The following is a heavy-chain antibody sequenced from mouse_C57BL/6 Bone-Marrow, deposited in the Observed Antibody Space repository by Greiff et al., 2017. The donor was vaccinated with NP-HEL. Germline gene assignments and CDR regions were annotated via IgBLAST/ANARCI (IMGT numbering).Heavy chain of an antibody. Sequence: VQLQQSGAELMKPGASVTLSCKATGYTFTGYWIEWVKQRPGHGLEWIGEILPGSGSTNYNEKFKGKATFTADTSYNTAYMQLSSRTTEDSAIYYCARRFTTVVAPVDFWGQSTTLTVSS. CDR3: ARRFTTVVAPVDF. CDR1: GYTFTGYW. CDR2: ILPGSGST. J-gene: IGHJ2*01. V-gene: IGHV1-9*01. D-gene: IGHD1-1*01.